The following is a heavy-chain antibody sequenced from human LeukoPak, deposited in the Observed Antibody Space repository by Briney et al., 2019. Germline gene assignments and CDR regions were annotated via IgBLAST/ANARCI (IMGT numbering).Heavy chain of an antibody. V-gene: IGHV4-39*01. CDR2: IYYSGST. CDR3: TPQTADYDFWSGYYTRGGRRWFDP. J-gene: IGHJ5*02. D-gene: IGHD3-3*01. CDR1: GGSISSSSYY. Sequence: SETLSLTCTVSGGSISSSSYYWGWIRQPPGKGLEWIGGIYYSGSTYYNPSLKSRVTISVDTSKNQFSLKLSSVTAAGTAVYYCTPQTADYDFWSGYYTRGGRRWFDPWGQGTLVTVSS.